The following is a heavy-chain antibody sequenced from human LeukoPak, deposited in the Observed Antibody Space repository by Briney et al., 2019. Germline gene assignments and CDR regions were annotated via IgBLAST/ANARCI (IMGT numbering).Heavy chain of an antibody. V-gene: IGHV3-23*01. Sequence: GGSLRLSCAASGFTFSSYAMSWVRQAPGKGLEWVSGISGSGGSTYYADSAKGRFTISRDNSKNTVYLQMNSLRADGTAVYYCAKGLRTTFDYWGRGTLVTVSS. CDR1: GFTFSSYA. D-gene: IGHD1-1*01. CDR3: AKGLRTTFDY. CDR2: ISGSGGST. J-gene: IGHJ4*02.